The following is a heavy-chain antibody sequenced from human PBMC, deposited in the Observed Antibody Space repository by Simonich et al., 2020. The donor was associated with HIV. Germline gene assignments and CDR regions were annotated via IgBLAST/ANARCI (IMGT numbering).Heavy chain of an antibody. CDR3: ARGVYQRLYYFDY. D-gene: IGHD2-2*01. J-gene: IGHJ4*02. V-gene: IGHV4-34*01. CDR2: INHSGST. Sequence: QVQLQQWGAGLLKPSETLSLTCAVYGGSFSGYYWRWIRQPPWKGREWFGEINHSGSTNYNPSHKSRVTISVDTSKNQFSLKLSSVTAADTAVYYCARGVYQRLYYFDYWGQGTLVTVSS. CDR1: GGSFSGYY.